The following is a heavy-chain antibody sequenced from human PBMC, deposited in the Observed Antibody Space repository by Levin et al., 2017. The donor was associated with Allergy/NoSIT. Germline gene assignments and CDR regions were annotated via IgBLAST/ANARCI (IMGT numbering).Heavy chain of an antibody. Sequence: GESLKISCKASGYKFTNYWINWVRQMPGKGLEWVGRIDPSDSYTNYSPSSQGHVTISVDNSISTAYLQWSSLQASDTGIYYGARRPYCSDRNCYSSQYNWFDPWGQGTQVTVSS. D-gene: IGHD2-15*01. CDR1: GYKFTNYW. V-gene: IGHV5-10-1*01. CDR2: IDPSDSYT. CDR3: ARRPYCSDRNCYSSQYNWFDP. J-gene: IGHJ5*02.